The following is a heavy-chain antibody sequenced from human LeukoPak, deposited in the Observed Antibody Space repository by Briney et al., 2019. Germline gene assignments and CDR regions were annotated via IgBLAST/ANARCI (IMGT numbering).Heavy chain of an antibody. CDR1: GYSFTSCW. CDR3: ARHPAVAGVSHFDF. CDR2: FNPSDSYT. D-gene: IGHD6-19*01. V-gene: IGHV5-10-1*01. Sequence: GESLKISCKGSGYSFTSCWISWVRQMPGKGLEWMGRFNPSDSYTNYSPSFQGHVTISADKSISTAYLQWSSLKASDTAMYYCARHPAVAGVSHFDFWGQGTLVTVSS. J-gene: IGHJ4*02.